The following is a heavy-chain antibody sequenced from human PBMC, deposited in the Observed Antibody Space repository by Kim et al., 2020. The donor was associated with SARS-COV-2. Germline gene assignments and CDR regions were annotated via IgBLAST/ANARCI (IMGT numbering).Heavy chain of an antibody. V-gene: IGHV4-34*01. CDR2: INHSGST. CDR1: GGSFSGYY. J-gene: IGHJ5*02. CDR3: ARGWWFDP. Sequence: SETLSLTCAVYGGSFSGYYWSWIRQPPGKGLEWIGEINHSGSTNYNPSLKSRVTISVDTSKNQFSLKLSSVTAADTAVYYCARGWWFDPWGQGTLVTVSS.